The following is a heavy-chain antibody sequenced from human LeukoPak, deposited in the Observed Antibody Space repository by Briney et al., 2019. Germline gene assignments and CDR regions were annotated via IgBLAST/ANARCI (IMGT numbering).Heavy chain of an antibody. D-gene: IGHD2-2*01. V-gene: IGHV3-11*03. CDR3: AKSRIVVVPAAMGY. J-gene: IGHJ4*02. Sequence: GGSLRLSCEASGFTFSDPYMSWIRQAPGKGLECLSYISGSGTDINYADSVRGRFTISRDNSKNTLYLQMNSLRAEDTAVYYCAKSRIVVVPAAMGYWGQGTLVTVSS. CDR1: GFTFSDPY. CDR2: ISGSGTDI.